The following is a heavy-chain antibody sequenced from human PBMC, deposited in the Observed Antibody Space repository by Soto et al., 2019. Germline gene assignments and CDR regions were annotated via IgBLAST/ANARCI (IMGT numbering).Heavy chain of an antibody. J-gene: IGHJ4*02. D-gene: IGHD6-13*01. Sequence: GSLRLSCAASGFTFSSYAMSWVRQAPGKGLEWVSAISGSGGSTYYADSVKGRFTISRGNSKNTLYLQMNSLRAEDTAVYYCAKGRRTSIAAAFPVFDYWGQGTLVTVSS. CDR3: AKGRRTSIAAAFPVFDY. CDR1: GFTFSSYA. CDR2: ISGSGGST. V-gene: IGHV3-23*01.